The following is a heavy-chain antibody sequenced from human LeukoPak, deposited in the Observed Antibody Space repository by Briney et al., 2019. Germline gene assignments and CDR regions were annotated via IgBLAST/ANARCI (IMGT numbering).Heavy chain of an antibody. V-gene: IGHV1-8*01. J-gene: IGHJ4*02. D-gene: IGHD6-19*01. CDR2: MNPNSGNT. CDR1: GYTFTSYD. Sequence: GASVKVSCKASGYTFTSYDINWVRQATGQGLEWMGWMNPNSGNTGYAQKFQGRVTMTRNTSISTAYMELSSLRSEDTAVYYCARDRIAVAGHFDYWGQGTLVTVSS. CDR3: ARDRIAVAGHFDY.